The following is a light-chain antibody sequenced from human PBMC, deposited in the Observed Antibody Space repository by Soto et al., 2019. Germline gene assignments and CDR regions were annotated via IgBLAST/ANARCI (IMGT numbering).Light chain of an antibody. V-gene: IGKV3-15*01. CDR3: QQYNNWPIT. J-gene: IGKJ5*01. CDR1: QSVRGN. Sequence: SGMSQSPATLSVSPGERATLYCRASQSVRGNLAWYQQKPGQAPRLLIYAASTRATDIPARFSGSGSGTEFTLTISSLQSEDFAIYYCQQYNNWPITFGQGTLLEI. CDR2: AAS.